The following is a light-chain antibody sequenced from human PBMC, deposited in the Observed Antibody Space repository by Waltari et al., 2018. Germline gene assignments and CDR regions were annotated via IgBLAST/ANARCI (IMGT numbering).Light chain of an antibody. CDR3: QQSFTTPPT. V-gene: IGKV4-1*01. CDR2: WAS. J-gene: IGKJ2*01. Sequence: DIVLTQSPDSLAVSLGERATINCKSSQKVFYNSNDKNSLVWYQQKSGQPPKLLIYWASTRESVVPDRFSGSGSGTEFTLTISNLQDEDVAVYYCQQSFTTPPTFGQGTKLEIK. CDR1: QKVFYNSNDKNS.